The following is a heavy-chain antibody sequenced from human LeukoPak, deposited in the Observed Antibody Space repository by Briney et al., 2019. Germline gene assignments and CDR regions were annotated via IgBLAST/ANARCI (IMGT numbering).Heavy chain of an antibody. Sequence: ASVKVSCKASGGTFSSYAISWVRQAPGQGLEWMGGIIPIFGTANYAQKFQGRVTLTRDMSTSTAYMELRSLRSDDTAVYYCARGWGGEADYWGQGTLVTVSS. D-gene: IGHD3-10*01. CDR3: ARGWGGEADY. J-gene: IGHJ4*02. V-gene: IGHV1-69*05. CDR2: IIPIFGTA. CDR1: GGTFSSYA.